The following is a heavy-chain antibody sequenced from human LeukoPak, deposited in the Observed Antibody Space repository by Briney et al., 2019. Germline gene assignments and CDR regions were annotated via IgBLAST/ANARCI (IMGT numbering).Heavy chain of an antibody. D-gene: IGHD6-13*01. V-gene: IGHV4-34*01. Sequence: PSETLSLTCAVYGGSFSGYYWSWIRQPPGKGLEWIGEINHSGSTNYNPSLKSRVTISVDTCKNQFSLKLSSVTAADTAVYYCARVKRDSSSWYYYYYYMDVWGKGTTVTVSS. CDR1: GGSFSGYY. CDR2: INHSGST. CDR3: ARVKRDSSSWYYYYYYMDV. J-gene: IGHJ6*03.